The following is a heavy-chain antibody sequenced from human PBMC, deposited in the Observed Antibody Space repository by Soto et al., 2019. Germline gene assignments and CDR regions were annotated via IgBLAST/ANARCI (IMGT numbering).Heavy chain of an antibody. Sequence: GGSLRLSCAASGFTFTRYSMNWVRQAPGKGLEWVASISSTTNYIYYGESLKGRLTISRDNAKNSMYLQMNTLRAEDTAVYYCSRESEDLSSNLDYWGQGTLVTVSS. CDR1: GFTFTRYS. CDR2: ISSTTNYI. V-gene: IGHV3-21*06. J-gene: IGHJ4*02. CDR3: SRESEDLSSNLDY.